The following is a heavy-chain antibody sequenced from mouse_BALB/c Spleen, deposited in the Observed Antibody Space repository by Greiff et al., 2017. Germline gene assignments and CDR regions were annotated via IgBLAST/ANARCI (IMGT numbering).Heavy chain of an antibody. CDR1: GFTFTDYY. J-gene: IGHJ3*01. CDR3: ARGGADGYYGCAY. D-gene: IGHD2-3*01. Sequence: EVMLVESGGGLVQPGGSLRLSCATSGFTFTDYYMSWVRQPPGKALEWLGFIRNKANGYTTEYSASVKGRFTISRDNSQSILYLQMNTLRAEYSATYYCARGGADGYYGCAYWGQGTLVTVSA. V-gene: IGHV7-3*02. CDR2: IRNKANGYTT.